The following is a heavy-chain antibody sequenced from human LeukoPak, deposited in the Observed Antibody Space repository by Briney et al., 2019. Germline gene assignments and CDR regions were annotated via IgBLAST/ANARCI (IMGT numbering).Heavy chain of an antibody. CDR2: INLSGGST. J-gene: IGHJ4*02. V-gene: IGHV1-46*01. Sequence: ASVKVSCKASGYTLTSHYMHWVRQAPGQGLEWMGIINLSGGSTTYAQRFQGRVTMTRDTSTSTVYMELSSLTSEDTAVYYCASNGYSSNWEVGYWGQGTLVTVSS. CDR3: ASNGYSSNWEVGY. CDR1: GYTLTSHY. D-gene: IGHD6-13*01.